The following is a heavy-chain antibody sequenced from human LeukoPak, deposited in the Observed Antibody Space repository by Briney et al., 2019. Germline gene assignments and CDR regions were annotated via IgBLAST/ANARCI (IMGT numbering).Heavy chain of an antibody. Sequence: EPGGPLRLSCAASGFTFSNYWMSWVRQAPGKGLEWVANIKQDGSEQYYVDSVKGRFTISRDNAKNSLYLQMNSLRAEDTAVYYRAKDRHPFTYYYGSGTYSDYWGQGTLVTVSS. D-gene: IGHD3-10*01. CDR2: IKQDGSEQ. V-gene: IGHV3-7*03. CDR1: GFTFSNYW. J-gene: IGHJ4*02. CDR3: AKDRHPFTYYYGSGTYSDY.